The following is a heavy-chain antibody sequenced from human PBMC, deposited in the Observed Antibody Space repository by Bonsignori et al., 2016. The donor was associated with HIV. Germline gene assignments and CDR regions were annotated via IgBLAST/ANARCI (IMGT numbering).Heavy chain of an antibody. CDR1: GFSINNVYY. Sequence: QVQLQESGPGLVKPSETLSLTCDVSGFSINNVYYWGWIRQAPGKGLEWIGTIYSSGSTYYNPSLKSRISMSVNVSINQFSLNLHSVTATDTAIYYCARGRGIVVAAAESNWFDPWGQGTLITVSP. D-gene: IGHD2-2*01. CDR3: ARGRGIVVAAAESNWFDP. V-gene: IGHV4-38-2*01. J-gene: IGHJ5*02. CDR2: IYSSGST.